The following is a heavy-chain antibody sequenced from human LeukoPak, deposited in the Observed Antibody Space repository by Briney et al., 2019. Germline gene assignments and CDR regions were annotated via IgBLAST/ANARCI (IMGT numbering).Heavy chain of an antibody. CDR3: ARDRELGILDY. Sequence: SETLSLTCSVSGGSISSYYWSWIRQPPGKGPEWIGYIYYSGSTNYNPSLKSRVTISVDTSKNQFSLKLSSVTAADTAVYYCARDRELGILDYWGQGTLVTVSS. V-gene: IGHV4-59*01. CDR1: GGSISSYY. D-gene: IGHD7-27*01. J-gene: IGHJ4*02. CDR2: IYYSGST.